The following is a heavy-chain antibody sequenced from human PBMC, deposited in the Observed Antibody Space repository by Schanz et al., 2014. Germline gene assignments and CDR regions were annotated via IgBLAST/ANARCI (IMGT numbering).Heavy chain of an antibody. CDR3: ARGMSGYDCPDL. CDR2: INPGPGGT. J-gene: IGHJ5*02. CDR1: GYIFSSYA. Sequence: QLVQSGSEFRKPGASVKVSCKASGYIFSSYAIHWVRQAPGQGLEWMGRINPGPGGTTYAQSFRGRVTMTRDTSISTAYMELGSLRSDDTAVYYCARGMSGYDCPDLWGQGTLVTVSS. D-gene: IGHD5-12*01. V-gene: IGHV1-2*06.